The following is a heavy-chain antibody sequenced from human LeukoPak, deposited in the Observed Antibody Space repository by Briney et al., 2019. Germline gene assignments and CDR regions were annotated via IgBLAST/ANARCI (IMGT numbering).Heavy chain of an antibody. V-gene: IGHV3-74*01. CDR1: GFTFSSYW. CDR2: INSDGSST. CDR3: AKAGLATTTFDY. J-gene: IGHJ4*02. Sequence: PGGSLRLSCAASGFTFSSYWMHWVRQAPGKGLVWVSRINSDGSSTSYADSVKGRFTISRDNAKNTLYLQMNSLRAEDTAVYYCAKAGLATTTFDYWGQGTLVTVSS. D-gene: IGHD5-24*01.